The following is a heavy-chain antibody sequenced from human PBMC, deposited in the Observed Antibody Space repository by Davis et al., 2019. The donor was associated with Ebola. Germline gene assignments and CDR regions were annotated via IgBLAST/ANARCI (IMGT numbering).Heavy chain of an antibody. CDR1: GFTFSSYA. Sequence: GESLKISCAASGFTFSSYAMSWVRQAPGKGLEWVSHISSSGSPVFYVDSVKGRFTISRDNGKNSLYLEMDSLRGADTAIYYCARVRGIGVAGSVIDYWGQGTLVTVSS. CDR3: ARVRGIGVAGSVIDY. D-gene: IGHD6-19*01. J-gene: IGHJ4*02. CDR2: ISSSGSPV. V-gene: IGHV3-48*04.